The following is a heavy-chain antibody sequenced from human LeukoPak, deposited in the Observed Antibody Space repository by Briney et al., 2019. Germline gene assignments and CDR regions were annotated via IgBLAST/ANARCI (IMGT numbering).Heavy chain of an antibody. J-gene: IGHJ3*02. CDR2: ISSDGRST. D-gene: IGHD4-23*01. CDR3: ALGYGGNPAAFDI. V-gene: IGHV3-64*05. Sequence: GGSLRLSCSASGLTFGNYAIHWVRQAPGKGLEYVSAISSDGRSTYYADSVKGRFTISRDNSKNTLYIQMSSLRAEDTAVYYCALGYGGNPAAFDIWGQGTMVTVSS. CDR1: GLTFGNYA.